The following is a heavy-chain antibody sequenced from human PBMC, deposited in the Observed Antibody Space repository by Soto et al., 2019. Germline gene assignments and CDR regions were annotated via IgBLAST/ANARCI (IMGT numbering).Heavy chain of an antibody. V-gene: IGHV4-39*01. CDR3: ARPRDSIYIAAAGYFAY. CDR2: IYYSGST. Sequence: VTRSVAWTGWAAAIESSTCYWCWIRQPPGKGLEWIGSIYYSGSTYYNPSLKSRVTISVDTSKNQFSLKLSSVTAADTAVYYCARPRDSIYIAAAGYFAYRGQRTPVLVS. D-gene: IGHD5-12*01. CDR1: AAAIESSTCY. J-gene: IGHJ4*02.